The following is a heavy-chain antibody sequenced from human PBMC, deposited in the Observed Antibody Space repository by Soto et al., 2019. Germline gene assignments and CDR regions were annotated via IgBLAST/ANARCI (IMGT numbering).Heavy chain of an antibody. CDR1: GGSISGGGYS. J-gene: IGHJ5*02. V-gene: IGHV4-30-2*01. Sequence: PSETLSLTCAVSGGSISGGGYSWSWIRQPPGKSLEWIGYIYHSGSTYYNPSLKSRVTISVDRSKNQFSLKLSSVTAADTAVYYFARVPGPWGQGTLVTVSS. CDR2: IYHSGST. CDR3: ARVPGP. D-gene: IGHD7-27*01.